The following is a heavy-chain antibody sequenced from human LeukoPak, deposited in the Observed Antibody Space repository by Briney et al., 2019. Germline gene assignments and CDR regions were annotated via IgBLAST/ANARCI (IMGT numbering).Heavy chain of an antibody. CDR1: GYTFTSYA. J-gene: IGHJ6*03. V-gene: IGHV1-69*06. D-gene: IGHD3-9*01. CDR3: ARDGSAILTGSSDYYYMDV. CDR2: IIPIFGTA. Sequence: SVKVSCKASGYTFTSYAISWVRQAPGQGLEWMGGIIPIFGTANYAQKFQGRVTITADKSTSTAYMELSSLRSEDTAVYYCARDGSAILTGSSDYYYMDVWGKGTTVTVSS.